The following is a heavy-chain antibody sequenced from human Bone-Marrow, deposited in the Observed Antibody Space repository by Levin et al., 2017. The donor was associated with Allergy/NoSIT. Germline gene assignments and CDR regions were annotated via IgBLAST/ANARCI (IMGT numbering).Heavy chain of an antibody. J-gene: IGHJ1*01. Sequence: GGSLRLSCAASGFTFSSYAMSWVRQAPGKGLEWVSAISGSGGSTYYADSVKGRFTISSDNSKNTLYLQMNSLRAEDTAVYYCAKDEGGSGWYDSEYFQHWGQGTLVTVSS. D-gene: IGHD6-19*01. CDR2: ISGSGGST. CDR3: AKDEGGSGWYDSEYFQH. V-gene: IGHV3-23*01. CDR1: GFTFSSYA.